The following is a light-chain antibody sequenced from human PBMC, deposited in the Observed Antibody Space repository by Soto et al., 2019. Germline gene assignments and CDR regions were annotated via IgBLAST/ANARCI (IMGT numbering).Light chain of an antibody. Sequence: QSALTQPASVSGSPGQSITISCTGTSSDVGSYNLVSWYQQHPGKAPKLMIYDVSKRPSGVPDRFSGSKSGNTASLTISGLQAEDEADYYCCSSAGAFYVFGTGTKVTVL. CDR3: CSSAGAFYV. J-gene: IGLJ1*01. V-gene: IGLV2-23*02. CDR1: SSDVGSYNL. CDR2: DVS.